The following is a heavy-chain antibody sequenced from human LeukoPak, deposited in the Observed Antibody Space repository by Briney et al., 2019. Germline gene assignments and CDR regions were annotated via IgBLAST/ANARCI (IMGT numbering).Heavy chain of an antibody. J-gene: IGHJ5*02. D-gene: IGHD4-23*01. Sequence: GGSLRLSCAASGSTFSSYAMSWVRQAPGKGLEWVANIKQDGSEKYYVDSVKGRFTISRDNAKNSLYLHMNSLRAEDTAVYYCAKSPYGGNSDNWFDPWGQGTLVTVSS. CDR2: IKQDGSEK. CDR3: AKSPYGGNSDNWFDP. V-gene: IGHV3-7*01. CDR1: GSTFSSYA.